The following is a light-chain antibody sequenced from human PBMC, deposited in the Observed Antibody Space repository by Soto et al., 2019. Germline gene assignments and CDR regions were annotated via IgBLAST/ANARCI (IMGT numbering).Light chain of an antibody. J-gene: IGKJ4*01. CDR2: DAS. CDR1: QSVSSY. V-gene: IGKV3-11*01. Sequence: EIVLTQSPATLSLSPGERATLSCRASQSVSSYLAWYQQKPGQAPRLLMYDASNRATGIPARFSGSGSGTDFTLTISSLEPEDFATYYCQQYLSYPITFGGGTKVEIK. CDR3: QQYLSYPIT.